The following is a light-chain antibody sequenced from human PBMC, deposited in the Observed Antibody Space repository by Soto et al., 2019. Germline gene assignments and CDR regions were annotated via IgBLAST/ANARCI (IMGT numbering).Light chain of an antibody. CDR3: LQHNAYPWT. V-gene: IGKV1-17*03. Sequence: DIQMTQSPSAMSAAEGDRVTITCRASQDISDYLAWFQQKPGKVPKRLIYAASNLQSGVPSRFSGSGSGTEFTLTISRLQPEDFATYYCLQHNAYPWTFGQGTKVDIK. CDR1: QDISDY. CDR2: AAS. J-gene: IGKJ1*01.